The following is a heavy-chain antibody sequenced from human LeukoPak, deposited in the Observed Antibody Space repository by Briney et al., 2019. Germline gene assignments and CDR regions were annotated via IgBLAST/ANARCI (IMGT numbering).Heavy chain of an antibody. CDR1: GFTFSSYA. V-gene: IGHV3-23*01. CDR3: TRGPGRSSSPYYGMDV. CDR2: ISGSGDNT. J-gene: IGHJ6*02. D-gene: IGHD6-6*01. Sequence: PGGSLRLSCAASGFTFSSYAMSWVRQAPGKGLEWVSAISGSGDNTYYADSVKGRFSISRDNSKNTVYLQMNSLRAEDTAVYYCTRGPGRSSSPYYGMDVWGQGTTVTVSS.